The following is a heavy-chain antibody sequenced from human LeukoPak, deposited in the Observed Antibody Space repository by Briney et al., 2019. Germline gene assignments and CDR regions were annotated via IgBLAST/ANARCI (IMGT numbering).Heavy chain of an antibody. CDR2: INHSGRT. V-gene: IGHV4-34*01. CDR1: GGSFSGDH. CDR3: AREGFGELSHFDY. Sequence: SETLSLTCVVYGGSFSGDHWSWIRQPPGRGLGWIGEINHSGRTNYNPSLKSRVTISVDTSKNQFSLKLSSVTAADTAVYYCAREGFGELSHFDYWGQGTLVTVSS. D-gene: IGHD3-10*01. J-gene: IGHJ4*02.